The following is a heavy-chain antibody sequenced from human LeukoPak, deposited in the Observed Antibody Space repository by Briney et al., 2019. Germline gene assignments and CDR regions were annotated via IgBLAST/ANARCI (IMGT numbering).Heavy chain of an antibody. CDR1: GYTFTSYG. V-gene: IGHV1-18*01. CDR2: ISAYNGNT. D-gene: IGHD2-8*02. J-gene: IGHJ6*03. CDR3: ARDRGGCTGGSCFYYYYMDV. Sequence: ASVKVSCKASGYTFTSYGISWVRQAPGQGLEWMGWISAYNGNTNYAQKLQGRVTMTTDTSTSTAYMEVSSLRADDAAIYYCARDRGGCTGGSCFYYYYMDVWGTGTTVTVSS.